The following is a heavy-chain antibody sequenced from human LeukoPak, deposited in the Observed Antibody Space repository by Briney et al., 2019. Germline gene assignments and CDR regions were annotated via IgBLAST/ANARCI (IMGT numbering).Heavy chain of an antibody. V-gene: IGHV7-4-1*02. Sequence: ASVKVSCKASGYTFTSYAMNWVRQAPGQGLEWMGWINTNTGNPTYAQGFTGRFVFSLDTSVSTAYLQISSLKAEDTAVYYCARTLVVAATPGVAFDIWGQGTMVTVSS. CDR1: GYTFTSYA. CDR3: ARTLVVAATPGVAFDI. D-gene: IGHD2-15*01. CDR2: INTNTGNP. J-gene: IGHJ3*02.